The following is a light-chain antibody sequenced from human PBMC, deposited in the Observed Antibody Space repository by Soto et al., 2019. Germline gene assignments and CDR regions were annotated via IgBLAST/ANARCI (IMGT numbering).Light chain of an antibody. V-gene: IGKV3-20*01. J-gene: IGKJ5*01. CDR1: QSVSSSY. CDR2: GAS. CDR3: QEYGSSRPIS. Sequence: EIALTQSPGTLSLSPGERATLSCRASQSVSSSYLAWYQQKPGQAPRLLIYGASSRATGIPDRFSGSGSGTDFTLTISRLEPEDFAVYYCQEYGSSRPISFGRGTRLEIK.